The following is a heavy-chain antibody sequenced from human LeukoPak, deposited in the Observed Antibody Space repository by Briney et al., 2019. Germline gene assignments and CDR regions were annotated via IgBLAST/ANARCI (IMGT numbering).Heavy chain of an antibody. V-gene: IGHV3-30*03. Sequence: GGSLRLSCAASEFTVSSNYMSWVRQAPGKGLEWVAVISYDGRSEYYADSVKGRFTISRDNSKSTLYLQISRLRAEDTAIYYCARDQVYFGSGTYPPDYWGQGTLVTVSS. CDR1: EFTVSSNY. D-gene: IGHD3-10*01. CDR2: ISYDGRSE. J-gene: IGHJ4*02. CDR3: ARDQVYFGSGTYPPDY.